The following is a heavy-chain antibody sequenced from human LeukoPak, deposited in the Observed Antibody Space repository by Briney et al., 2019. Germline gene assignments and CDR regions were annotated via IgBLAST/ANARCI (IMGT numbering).Heavy chain of an antibody. D-gene: IGHD6-6*01. CDR2: MYYSGTT. CDR3: ARRRIAAGGWFDP. CDR1: GGSITSGGYY. V-gene: IGHV4-39*01. Sequence: SETLSLTCTVSGGSITSGGYYWAWIRQPPGKGLEWIGDMYYSGTTYYNPSLKSRVTMSVDTSKNQFSLNLRSVTAADTAVYYCARRRIAAGGWFDPWGQGTLVTVSS. J-gene: IGHJ5*02.